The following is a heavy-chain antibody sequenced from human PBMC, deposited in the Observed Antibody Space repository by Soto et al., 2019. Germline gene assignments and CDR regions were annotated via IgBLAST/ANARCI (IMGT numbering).Heavy chain of an antibody. D-gene: IGHD2-15*01. J-gene: IGHJ3*02. CDR3: ARDHGLSSYAFDI. Sequence: EVQLVESGGGLLKPGGSLRLSCAASGFTFSSYSMNWVRQAPGKGLEWVSSISSSSSYIYYADSVKGRFTISRDNAKNSLYLQMNSLRAEDTAVYYCARDHGLSSYAFDIWGQGTMVTVSS. CDR1: GFTFSSYS. CDR2: ISSSSSYI. V-gene: IGHV3-21*01.